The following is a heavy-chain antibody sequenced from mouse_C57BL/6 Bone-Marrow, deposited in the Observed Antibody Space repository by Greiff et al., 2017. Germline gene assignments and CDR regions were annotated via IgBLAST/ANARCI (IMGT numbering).Heavy chain of an antibody. V-gene: IGHV3-6*01. CDR2: ISYDGSN. CDR3: AREGLRRGYFDY. J-gene: IGHJ2*01. CDR1: GYSITSGYY. D-gene: IGHD2-4*01. Sequence: EVKLQESGPGLVKPSQSLSLTCSVTGYSITSGYYWNWIRQFPGNKLEWMGYISYDGSNNYNPSLKNRISITRDTSKNQFFLKLNSVTTEDTATYYCAREGLRRGYFDYWGQGTTLTVSS.